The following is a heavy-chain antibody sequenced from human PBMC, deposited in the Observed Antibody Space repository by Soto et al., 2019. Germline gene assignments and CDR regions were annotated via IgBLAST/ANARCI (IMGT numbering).Heavy chain of an antibody. CDR3: AKLGTIMTDFDH. J-gene: IGHJ4*02. CDR1: GFTFSTYA. CDR2: VSGTVDST. Sequence: EVQLLESGGGLVQPGGSLRLSCAASGFTFSTYAMSWVRQAPGKGLEWVSTVSGTVDSTYYADSVKGRFTISRDNSKNKLSLQMNSLRVEDTAVYYCAKLGTIMTDFDHWGQGTLVTVSS. D-gene: IGHD3-9*01. V-gene: IGHV3-23*01.